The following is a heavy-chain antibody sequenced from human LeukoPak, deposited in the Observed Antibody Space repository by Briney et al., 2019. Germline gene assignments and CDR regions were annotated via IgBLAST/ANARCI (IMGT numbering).Heavy chain of an antibody. Sequence: GGSLRLSCAASGFAVSSNYLSWVRQSPGKGLGWVSFIYSGGTTYYADSVKGRFTISRDNSKNTMFLEMNSLRGEDTAIYYCARVIEGRHFDYWGQGTLVTVSS. V-gene: IGHV3-66*01. CDR2: IYSGGTT. J-gene: IGHJ4*02. D-gene: IGHD2/OR15-2a*01. CDR3: ARVIEGRHFDY. CDR1: GFAVSSNY.